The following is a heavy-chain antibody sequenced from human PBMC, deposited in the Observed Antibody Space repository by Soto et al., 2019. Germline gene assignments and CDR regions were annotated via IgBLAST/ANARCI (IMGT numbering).Heavy chain of an antibody. V-gene: IGHV1-3*01. CDR1: GYTFTSYA. J-gene: IGHJ6*02. Sequence: ASVKVSFKASGYTFTSYAMHWVRQAPGQRLEWMGWINAGNGNTKYSQKFQGRVTITRDTSASTAYMELSSLRSEDTAVYYCARALYYYDSSGYYYLRYYYYGMDVWGQGTTVTVSS. D-gene: IGHD3-22*01. CDR2: INAGNGNT. CDR3: ARALYYYDSSGYYYLRYYYYGMDV.